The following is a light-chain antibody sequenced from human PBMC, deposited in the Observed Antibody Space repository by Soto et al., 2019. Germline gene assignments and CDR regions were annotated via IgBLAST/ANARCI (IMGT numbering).Light chain of an antibody. J-gene: IGLJ1*01. CDR2: DDN. Sequence: QSVLTQPPSVSGAPGQRVTISCTGSSSNIGAGYDLHWYQQLPGTAPKLLIYDDNNRPSGVSNRFSGSKSGNTASLTISGLQAEDEAEYYCSSYTNINTRACVFGTGTKVTVL. V-gene: IGLV1-40*01. CDR1: SSNIGAGYD. CDR3: SSYTNINTRACV.